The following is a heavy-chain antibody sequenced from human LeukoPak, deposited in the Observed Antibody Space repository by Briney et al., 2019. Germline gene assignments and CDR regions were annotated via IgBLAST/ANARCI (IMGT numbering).Heavy chain of an antibody. J-gene: IGHJ4*02. D-gene: IGHD5-12*01. CDR2: IYYTGSA. Sequence: SDTLSLTCNVSGGSIRGHYWTWIRQPPGKGLEWIGYIYYTGSADYHPSLTSRVTMSVDTSKNQFSLRLNSVTAADTAVYYCARAPSGYSGSESKTSFDFWGQGALVTDSS. CDR3: ARAPSGYSGSESKTSFDF. CDR1: GGSIRGHY. V-gene: IGHV4-59*11.